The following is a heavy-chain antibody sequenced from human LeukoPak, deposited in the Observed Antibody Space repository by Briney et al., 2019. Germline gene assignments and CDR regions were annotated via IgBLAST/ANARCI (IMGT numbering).Heavy chain of an antibody. Sequence: SVKVSCKASGGTFSSYAISWVRQAPGQGLEWMGRIIPILGIANYAQKFQGRVTITADKSTSTAYMELSSLRSEDTAVYYCAKDLASAYGDFGKEYFQHWGQGTLVTVSS. V-gene: IGHV1-69*04. CDR2: IIPILGIA. CDR3: AKDLASAYGDFGKEYFQH. D-gene: IGHD4-17*01. J-gene: IGHJ1*01. CDR1: GGTFSSYA.